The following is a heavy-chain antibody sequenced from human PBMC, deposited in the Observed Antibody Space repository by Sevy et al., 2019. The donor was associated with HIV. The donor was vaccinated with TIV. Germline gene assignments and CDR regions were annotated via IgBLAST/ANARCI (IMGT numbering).Heavy chain of an antibody. D-gene: IGHD5-18*01. CDR3: ARGKSGYGYALNY. Sequence: GGSLRLSCAASGFSVNSNYMTWVRQAPGKGLEGVSVIYSDETTYHADSGKDRFTISRDNSKNMLYLQMSSLGAEDTAIYYGARGKSGYGYALNYWGQGTLVTVSS. V-gene: IGHV3-66*01. CDR1: GFSVNSNY. J-gene: IGHJ4*02. CDR2: IYSDETT.